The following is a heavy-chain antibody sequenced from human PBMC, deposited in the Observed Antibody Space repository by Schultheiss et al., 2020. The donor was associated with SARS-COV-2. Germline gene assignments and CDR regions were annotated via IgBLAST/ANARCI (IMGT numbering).Heavy chain of an antibody. CDR3: ARSYDSSGYRDGVAY. Sequence: GGSLRLSCAASGFTVSSNYMSWVRQAPGKGLEWVSYISSSGSTIYYADSVKGRFTISRDNAKNSLYLQMNSLRAEDTAVYYCARSYDSSGYRDGVAYWGQGTLVTVSS. D-gene: IGHD3-22*01. CDR2: ISSSGSTI. V-gene: IGHV3-11*04. J-gene: IGHJ4*02. CDR1: GFTVSSNY.